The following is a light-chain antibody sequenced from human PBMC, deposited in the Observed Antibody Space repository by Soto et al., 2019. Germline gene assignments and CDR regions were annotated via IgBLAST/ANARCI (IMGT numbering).Light chain of an antibody. CDR1: QSISNY. J-gene: IGKJ2*02. V-gene: IGKV1-39*01. CDR2: VAS. CDR3: QQSYSTPRT. Sequence: DIQMTQSPSSLSASLGDRVTITCRASQSISNYLNWYQQKPGKAPKLLINVASSLQSGVPSRFSGSGSGTDFTLTISSLRPEDFATYFCQQSYSTPRTFGQGTKLEIK.